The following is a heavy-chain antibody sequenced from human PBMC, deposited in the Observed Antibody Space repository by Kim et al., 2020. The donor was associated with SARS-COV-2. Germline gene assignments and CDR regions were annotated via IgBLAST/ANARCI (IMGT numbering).Heavy chain of an antibody. V-gene: IGHV3-9*01. CDR3: AKDIVVVTASTPGAFDI. D-gene: IGHD2-21*02. CDR1: GFTFDDYA. J-gene: IGHJ3*02. CDR2: ISWNSGSI. Sequence: GGSLRLSCAASGFTFDDYAMHWVRQAPGKGLEWVSGISWNSGSIGYADSVKGRFTISRDNAKNSLYLQMNSLRAEDTALYYCAKDIVVVTASTPGAFDIWGQGTMVTVSS.